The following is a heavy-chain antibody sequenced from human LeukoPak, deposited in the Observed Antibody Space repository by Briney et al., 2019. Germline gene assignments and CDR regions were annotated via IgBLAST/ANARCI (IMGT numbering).Heavy chain of an antibody. CDR2: ISSSSSYI. V-gene: IGHV3-21*01. CDR1: GFTFSSYG. Sequence: GGSLRLSCAASGFTFSSYGTHWVRQAPGKGLEWVSSISSSSSYIYYADSVKGRFTISRDNAKNSLYLQMNSLRAEDTAVYYCAREMATGGSWGQGTLVTVSS. CDR3: AREMATGGS. D-gene: IGHD5-24*01. J-gene: IGHJ4*02.